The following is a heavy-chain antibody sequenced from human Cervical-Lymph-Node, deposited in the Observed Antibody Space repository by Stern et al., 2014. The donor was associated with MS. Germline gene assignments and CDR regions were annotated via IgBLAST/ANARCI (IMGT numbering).Heavy chain of an antibody. CDR3: ACSPRRESSTPSDY. D-gene: IGHD2-15*01. Sequence: VQLLESGAEMKKPGSSVKVSCKASGGTFNAISWVRQAPGQGLEWMGRIIPIKDTVNYAQKFQGRLTITADKSTSTAYMELSSLISDDTAVYYGACSPRRESSTPSDYWGQGTLVTVSS. J-gene: IGHJ4*02. V-gene: IGHV1-69*06. CDR1: GGTFNA. CDR2: IIPIKDTV.